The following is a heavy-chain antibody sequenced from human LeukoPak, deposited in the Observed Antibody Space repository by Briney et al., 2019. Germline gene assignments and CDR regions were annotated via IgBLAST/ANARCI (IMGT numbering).Heavy chain of an antibody. CDR2: ISSGGTYI. J-gene: IGHJ4*02. V-gene: IGHV3-21*01. Sequence: GGSLRVSCAASGFTFSSYSMNWVRQAPGKGLEWVSSISSGGTYIYYAHSVKGRFTISRDNAKNSLYLQRNSLRAEGTAVYYCARDRRSSWYFDYWGQGTLVTVSS. D-gene: IGHD6-13*01. CDR1: GFTFSSYS. CDR3: ARDRRSSWYFDY.